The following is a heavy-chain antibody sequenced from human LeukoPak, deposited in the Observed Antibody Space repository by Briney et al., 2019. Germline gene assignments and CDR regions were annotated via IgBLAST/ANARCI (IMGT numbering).Heavy chain of an antibody. J-gene: IGHJ4*02. V-gene: IGHV3-66*01. CDR3: ASRNILTGYYDY. CDR2: IYSGGST. Sequence: GGSLRLSCAAPGLIVSSNYMSWVRQAPGTGLEWASAIYSGGSTYSADSVKGRFTISRDNSKNTLFLQMNSLRAEDTAVYYCASRNILTGYYDYWGQGTLVTVSS. D-gene: IGHD3-9*01. CDR1: GLIVSSNY.